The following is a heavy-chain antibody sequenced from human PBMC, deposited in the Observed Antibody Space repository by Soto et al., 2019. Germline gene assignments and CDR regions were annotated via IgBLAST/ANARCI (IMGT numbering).Heavy chain of an antibody. CDR3: AREVVYDSSGYYYVYGMDV. Sequence: GGSLRLSCAASGFTFSSYSMNWVRQAPGKGLEWVSYISSSSSTIYYAETVKGRFTISRDNAKNSLYLQMNSLRDEDTAVYFCAREVVYDSSGYYYVYGMDVWGQGTTVTVSS. CDR1: GFTFSSYS. CDR2: ISSSSSTI. D-gene: IGHD3-22*01. V-gene: IGHV3-48*02. J-gene: IGHJ6*02.